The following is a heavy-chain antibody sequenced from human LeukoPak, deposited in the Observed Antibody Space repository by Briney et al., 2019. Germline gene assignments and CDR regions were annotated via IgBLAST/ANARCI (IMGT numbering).Heavy chain of an antibody. CDR3: ARGRASSWRYAYFDY. D-gene: IGHD6-13*01. V-gene: IGHV4-34*01. Sequence: PSETLSLTCAVYGVSFSGYYWIWIRQPPGKGLEWIGEINHSGSTNYNPSLKSRVTISVDTSNNQFSLKLNSVTAADTAVYYCARGRASSWRYAYFDYWGQGTLVTVSS. CDR2: INHSGST. CDR1: GVSFSGYY. J-gene: IGHJ4*02.